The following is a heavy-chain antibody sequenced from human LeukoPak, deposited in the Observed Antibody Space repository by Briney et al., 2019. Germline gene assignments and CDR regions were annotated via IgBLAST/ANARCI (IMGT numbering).Heavy chain of an antibody. D-gene: IGHD7-27*01. Sequence: SVKVSCKASGGTFSSYAISWVRQAPGQGVEGRGGIIPIFGTANYAQKFQGRVTITADESTSTAYMELSSLRSEDTAVYYCARGSNWGEIPFDYWGQGTLVTVSS. CDR3: ARGSNWGEIPFDY. CDR2: IIPIFGTA. V-gene: IGHV1-69*13. J-gene: IGHJ4*02. CDR1: GGTFSSYA.